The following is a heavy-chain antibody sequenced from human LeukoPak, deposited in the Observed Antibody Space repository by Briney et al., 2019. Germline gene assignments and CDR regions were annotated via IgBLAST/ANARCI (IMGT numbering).Heavy chain of an antibody. J-gene: IGHJ3*02. V-gene: IGHV3-48*04. CDR1: GFTFSSHS. Sequence: PGGSLRLSCAASGFTFSSHSMNWVRQAPGKGLEWVSYISSSGSTIYYADSVKGRFTISRDNAKKSLFLEMNSLRVEDTAVYYCARDRSGSSSVDDAFDIWGQGIMVTVSS. D-gene: IGHD1-26*01. CDR3: ARDRSGSSSVDDAFDI. CDR2: ISSSGSTI.